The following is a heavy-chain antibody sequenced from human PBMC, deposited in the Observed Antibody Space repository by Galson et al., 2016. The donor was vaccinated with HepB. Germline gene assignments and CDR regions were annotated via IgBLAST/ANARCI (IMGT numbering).Heavy chain of an antibody. CDR2: IYTSGST. CDR3: AREYCNGGSCYPGVY. Sequence: TLSLTCTVSGGSISSGSHYWSWTRQPAGKGLEWIGRIYTSGSTNYNPSLKSRVTISVDTSKNQFSLKLSSVTAADTAVYYCAREYCNGGSCYPGVYGGQGTLVTGAS. D-gene: IGHD2-15*01. J-gene: IGHJ4*02. CDR1: GGSISSGSHY. V-gene: IGHV4-61*02.